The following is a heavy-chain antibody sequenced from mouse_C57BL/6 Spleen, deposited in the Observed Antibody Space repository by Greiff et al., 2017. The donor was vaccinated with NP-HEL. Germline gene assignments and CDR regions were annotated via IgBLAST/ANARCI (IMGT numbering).Heavy chain of an antibody. D-gene: IGHD1-1*01. CDR2: IYPGDGDT. V-gene: IGHV1-82*01. J-gene: IGHJ2*01. CDR3: ARRDYYGFDY. Sequence: QVQLQQSGPELVKPGASVKISCKASGYAFSSSWMNWVKQRPGKGLEWIGRIYPGDGDTNYNGKFKGKATLTADKSSSTAYMQLSSLTSEDSAVYFCARRDYYGFDYWGQGTTLTVSS. CDR1: GYAFSSSW.